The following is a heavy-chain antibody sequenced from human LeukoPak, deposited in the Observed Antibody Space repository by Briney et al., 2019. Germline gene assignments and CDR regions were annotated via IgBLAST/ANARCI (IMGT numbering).Heavy chain of an antibody. D-gene: IGHD3-22*01. V-gene: IGHV3-7*01. Sequence: GGSLRLSCAASGFTFSSYWMSWVRQAPGKGLEWVANIKQDGSEKYYVDSVKGRFTISRDNAKNSLYLQMNSLRAEDTAVYYCARDTDSSGYYLFYYYYGMVVWGQGTTVTVSS. CDR1: GFTFSSYW. CDR2: IKQDGSEK. CDR3: ARDTDSSGYYLFYYYYGMVV. J-gene: IGHJ6*02.